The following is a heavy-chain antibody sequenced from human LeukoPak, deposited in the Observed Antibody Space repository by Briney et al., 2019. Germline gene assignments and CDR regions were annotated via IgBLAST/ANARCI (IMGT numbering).Heavy chain of an antibody. J-gene: IGHJ4*02. CDR3: ARTRTAGYSSGWDHDY. V-gene: IGHV3-11*04. Sequence: LSLTCTVSGGSISSGDYYWSWIRQAPGKGLEWVSYISSSGSTIYYADSVKGRFTISRDNAKNSLYLQMNSLRAEDTAVYYCARTRTAGYSSGWDHDYWGQGTLVTVSS. D-gene: IGHD6-19*01. CDR2: ISSSGSTI. CDR1: GGSISSGDYY.